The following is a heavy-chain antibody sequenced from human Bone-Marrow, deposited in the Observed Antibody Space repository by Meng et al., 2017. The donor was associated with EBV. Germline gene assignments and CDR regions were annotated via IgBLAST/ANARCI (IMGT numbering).Heavy chain of an antibody. CDR1: GFSLGTSGMG. D-gene: IGHD6-19*01. V-gene: IGHV2-5*02. CDR2: IYWDDET. CDR3: AHRRSDSGWFGY. Sequence: QLLWKYMGPIWINPPQPLTLTCTFPGFSLGTSGMGVAWIRQPPGKALEWLALIYWDDETRYSPALKNRLTVTKDSSKNQVVFRMANLDPADTATYYCAHRRSDSGWFGYWGQGTLVTVSS. J-gene: IGHJ4*02.